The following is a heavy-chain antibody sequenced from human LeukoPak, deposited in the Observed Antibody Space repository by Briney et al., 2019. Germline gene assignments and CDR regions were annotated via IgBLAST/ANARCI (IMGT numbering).Heavy chain of an antibody. CDR2: IYTSGST. D-gene: IGHD3-16*01. V-gene: IGHV4-61*02. J-gene: IGHJ6*03. Sequence: PSETLSLTCTVSGGSISSGSYYWSWIRQPAGKGLEWIGRIYTSGSTNYNPSLKSRVTISVDTSKNQFSLKLSSVTAADTAVYYCARDGGPYYYYYTDVWGKGTTVTVSS. CDR3: ARDGGPYYYYYTDV. CDR1: GGSISSGSYY.